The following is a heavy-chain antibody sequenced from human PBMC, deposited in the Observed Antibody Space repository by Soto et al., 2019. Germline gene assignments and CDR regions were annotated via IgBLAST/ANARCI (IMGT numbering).Heavy chain of an antibody. CDR2: IYWDDDK. CDR3: AHGSYSAGYFDY. Sequence: QITLKASGPTLVKPTQTLTLTCTFSGISLSTIGVGVGWIRPPPGKALEWLALIYWDDDKHYSPSLKSRLTTTKDTSKNQVVLTMTNMDPVDTATYYCAHGSYSAGYFDYWGQGTLVTVSS. CDR1: GISLSTIGVG. J-gene: IGHJ4*02. V-gene: IGHV2-5*02. D-gene: IGHD1-26*01.